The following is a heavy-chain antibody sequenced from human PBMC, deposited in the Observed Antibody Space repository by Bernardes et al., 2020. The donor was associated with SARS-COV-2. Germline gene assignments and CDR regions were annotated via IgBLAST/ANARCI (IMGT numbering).Heavy chain of an antibody. J-gene: IGHJ4*02. Sequence: SETLSLTCAVYGGSFSGYYWSWIRQPPGKGLEWIGEINHSGSTNYNPSLKSRVTISVDTSKNQFSLKLSSVTAADTAVYYCARGRKGRAPAARFDYWGQGTLVTVSS. D-gene: IGHD2-2*01. CDR3: ARGRKGRAPAARFDY. CDR2: INHSGST. V-gene: IGHV4-34*01. CDR1: GGSFSGYY.